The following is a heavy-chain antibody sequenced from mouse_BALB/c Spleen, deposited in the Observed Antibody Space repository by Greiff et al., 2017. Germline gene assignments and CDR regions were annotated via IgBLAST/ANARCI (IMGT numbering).Heavy chain of an antibody. CDR1: GYTFTDYN. J-gene: IGHJ2*01. Sequence: VQLQQSGPELVKPGASVKIPCKASGYTFTDYNMDWVKQSHGKSLEWIGDINPNNGGTIYNQKFKGKATLTVDKSSSTAYMELRSLTSEDTAVYYCARGNYYGSSRFDYWGQGTTLTVSS. V-gene: IGHV1-18*01. CDR2: INPNNGGT. CDR3: ARGNYYGSSRFDY. D-gene: IGHD1-1*01.